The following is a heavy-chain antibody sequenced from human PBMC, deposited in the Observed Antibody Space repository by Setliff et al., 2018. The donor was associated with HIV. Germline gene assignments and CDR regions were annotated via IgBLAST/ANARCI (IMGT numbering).Heavy chain of an antibody. J-gene: IGHJ4*02. V-gene: IGHV4-4*07. CDR3: ARMLWRGGNYFDY. Sequence: PSETLSLTCTVSGASSSSNYWSWIRQPAGKGLEWIGRIYTSGSTNYNPSLKSRVTISVDTSKNQFSLKLSSVTATDTAVYYCARMLWRGGNYFDYWGQGTLVTVSS. D-gene: IGHD3-16*01. CDR2: IYTSGST. CDR1: GASSSSNY.